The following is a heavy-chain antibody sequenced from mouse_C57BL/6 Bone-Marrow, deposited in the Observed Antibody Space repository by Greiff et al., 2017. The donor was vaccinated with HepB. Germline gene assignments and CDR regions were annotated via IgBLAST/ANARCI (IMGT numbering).Heavy chain of an antibody. D-gene: IGHD1-1*01. CDR3: ARDDYGSSYDY. CDR1: GFTFSDYY. V-gene: IGHV5-12*01. CDR2: ISNGGGST. J-gene: IGHJ2*01. Sequence: EVQRVESGGGLVQPGGSLKLSCAASGFTFSDYYMYWVRQTPEKRLEWVAYISNGGGSTYYPDTVKGRFTISRDNAKNNLYLQMSHLKSEDTAMYYCARDDYGSSYDYWGQGTTLTVSS.